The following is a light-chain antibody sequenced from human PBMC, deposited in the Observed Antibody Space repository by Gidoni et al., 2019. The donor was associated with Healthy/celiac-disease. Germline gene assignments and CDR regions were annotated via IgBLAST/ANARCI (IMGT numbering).Light chain of an antibody. CDR3: QQYGSSPPGVT. J-gene: IGKJ3*01. Sequence: EIVLTQSPGTLSLSPGERATLSCRASQSVSSSYLAWYQQKPGQAPRLLIYGESSRATGIPDRCSGSGSGTDFTLTISRLEPEDFAVYYCQQYGSSPPGVTFGPGTKVDIK. CDR1: QSVSSSY. CDR2: GES. V-gene: IGKV3-20*01.